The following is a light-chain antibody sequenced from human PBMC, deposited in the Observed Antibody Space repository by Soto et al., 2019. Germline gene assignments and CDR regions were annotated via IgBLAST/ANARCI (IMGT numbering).Light chain of an antibody. V-gene: IGKV3-15*01. J-gene: IGKJ2*01. CDR1: QSVSSN. Sequence: EIVITQSPATLSVSPGERATLSCRASQSVSSNLAWYQQKPGQAPRLLIYDTSTRATGIPARFSGSGSGTEFTLTISSLQSEDFAVYYCQQYNNWMYTFGQGTKLEIK. CDR3: QQYNNWMYT. CDR2: DTS.